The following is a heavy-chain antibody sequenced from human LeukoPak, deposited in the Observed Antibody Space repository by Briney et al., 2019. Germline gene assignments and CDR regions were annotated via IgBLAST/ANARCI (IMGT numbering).Heavy chain of an antibody. V-gene: IGHV3-43*01. CDR2: ISWDGGGT. CDR1: GFTFDDYT. CDR3: AKGAYGAEYFQH. J-gene: IGHJ1*01. Sequence: PGGSLRLSCAASGFTFDDYTMHWVRHAPGKGLEWVSLISWDGGGTYYADSVKGRFTISRDNSKNSLYLQMNSLRTEDTALYYCAKGAYGAEYFQHWGQGTLVTVSS. D-gene: IGHD3-16*01.